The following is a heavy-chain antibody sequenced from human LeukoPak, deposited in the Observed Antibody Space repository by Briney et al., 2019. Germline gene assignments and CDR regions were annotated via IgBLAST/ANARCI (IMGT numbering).Heavy chain of an antibody. Sequence: GGSLRLSCAASGFTFSSYAMTWVRQAPGKGLEWVSSITSSSGYIYYADSVKGRFTISRDNAKNSLYLQMNSLRAEDTAVYYCARYGYGFDYWGQGTLVTVSS. V-gene: IGHV3-21*01. CDR3: ARYGYGFDY. CDR1: GFTFSSYA. D-gene: IGHD5-18*01. J-gene: IGHJ4*02. CDR2: ITSSSGYI.